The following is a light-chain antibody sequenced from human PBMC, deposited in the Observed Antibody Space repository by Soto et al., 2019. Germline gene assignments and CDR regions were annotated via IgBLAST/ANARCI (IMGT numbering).Light chain of an antibody. V-gene: IGKV1-39*01. J-gene: IGKJ1*01. Sequence: DIQMNKSPSTLSGSVGDSVTITCRASQTISSWLAWYQQKPGKAPKLLIYAAYSLQSGVQSRFSGSGSGTDFTLTIRSLQPEDFATYYCKQSYSTQWTVGQGTKVEIK. CDR2: AAY. CDR3: KQSYSTQWT. CDR1: QTISSW.